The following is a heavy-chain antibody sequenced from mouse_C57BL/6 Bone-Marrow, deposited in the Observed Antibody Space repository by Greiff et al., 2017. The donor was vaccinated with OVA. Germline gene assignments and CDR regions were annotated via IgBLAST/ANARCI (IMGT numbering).Heavy chain of an antibody. J-gene: IGHJ4*01. CDR1: GYTFTSYG. Sequence: VKLMESGAELARPGASVKLSCKASGYTFTSYGISWVKQRTGQGLEWIGEIYPRSGNTYYNEKFKGKATLTADKSSSTAYMELRSLTSEDSAVYFCARCGYDRRDYYAMDYWGQGTSVTVSS. D-gene: IGHD2-2*01. V-gene: IGHV1-81*01. CDR3: ARCGYDRRDYYAMDY. CDR2: IYPRSGNT.